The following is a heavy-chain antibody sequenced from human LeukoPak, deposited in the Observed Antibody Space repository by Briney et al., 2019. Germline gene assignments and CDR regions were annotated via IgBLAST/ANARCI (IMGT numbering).Heavy chain of an antibody. CDR3: ARQAYSYNSIWYFDL. D-gene: IGHD5-18*01. Sequence: GESLRISCQGSGYSFTSNWITWVRQMPGKGLEWMGWIDPSDFSTNYSPSFKGHVTLSSDKSISTAYLQWSSLKASDTAIYYCARQAYSYNSIWYFDLWGRGTLVTVSS. V-gene: IGHV5-10-1*01. CDR2: IDPSDFST. CDR1: GYSFTSNW. J-gene: IGHJ2*01.